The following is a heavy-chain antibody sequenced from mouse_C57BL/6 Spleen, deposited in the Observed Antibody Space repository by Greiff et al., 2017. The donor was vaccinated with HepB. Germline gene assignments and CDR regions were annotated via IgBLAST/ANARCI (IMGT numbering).Heavy chain of an antibody. CDR1: GYSITSGYY. CDR3: ARENDGYSAWFAY. CDR2: ISYDGSN. V-gene: IGHV3-6*01. J-gene: IGHJ3*01. Sequence: EVHLVESGPGLVKPSQSLSLTCSVTGYSITSGYYWNWIRQFPGNKLEWMGYISYDGSNNYNPSLKNRISITRDTSKNQFFLKLNSVTTEDTATYYCARENDGYSAWFAYWGQGTLVTVSA. D-gene: IGHD2-3*01.